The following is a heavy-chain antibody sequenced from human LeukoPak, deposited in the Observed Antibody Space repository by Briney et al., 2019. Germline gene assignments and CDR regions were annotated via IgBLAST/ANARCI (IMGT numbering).Heavy chain of an antibody. CDR3: ARDPRYYYDSSGETFDI. V-gene: IGHV4-61*02. D-gene: IGHD3-22*01. CDR1: GGSISRTSFY. Sequence: PSQTLSLTCSVSGGSISRTSFYWSWIRQLAGKGLEWIGRLYTSGSTNYNPSLKSRVTISLDTSKNQVSLKLTSVTAADTAVYYCARDPRYYYDSSGETFDIWGQGTMVTVSS. CDR2: LYTSGST. J-gene: IGHJ3*02.